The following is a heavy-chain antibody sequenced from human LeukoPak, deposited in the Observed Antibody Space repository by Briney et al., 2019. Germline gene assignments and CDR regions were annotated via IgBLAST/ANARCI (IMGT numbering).Heavy chain of an antibody. CDR3: AREPTDFDSSGYYFRNDY. D-gene: IGHD3-22*01. CDR2: INPNSGGT. J-gene: IGHJ4*02. V-gene: IGHV1-2*02. CDR1: GYTFTGYY. Sequence: GASVKVSCKASGYTFTGYYMHWVRQAPGQGLEWMGWINPNSGGTNYAQKFQGRVTMTRDTSISTAYMELSRLRSDDTAVYYCAREPTDFDSSGYYFRNDYWGQGTLVTVSS.